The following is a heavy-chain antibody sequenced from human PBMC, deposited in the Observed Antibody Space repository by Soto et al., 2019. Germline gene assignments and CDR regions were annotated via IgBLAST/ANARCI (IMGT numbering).Heavy chain of an antibody. V-gene: IGHV4-59*12. J-gene: IGHJ4*02. CDR1: GGSISSYY. CDR3: ATRVDGRPWLAY. D-gene: IGHD5-12*01. CDR2: IYYSGTT. Sequence: SETLYLTCAVSGGSISSYYWSWIRQPPGKGLEWIGYIYYSGTTNYNPSLKSRVTISMDRSKNQFSLNLSSLTAADTAVYYCATRVDGRPWLAYWGQGALVTVSS.